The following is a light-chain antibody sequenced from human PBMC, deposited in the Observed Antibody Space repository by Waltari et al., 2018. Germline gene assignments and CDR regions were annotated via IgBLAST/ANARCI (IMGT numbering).Light chain of an antibody. J-gene: IGKJ1*01. CDR1: QSVATY. CDR2: GAS. V-gene: IGKV3-20*01. Sequence: EIVLTHSPGTLSLSPGERATLPCRASQSVATYLAWYQQTTGQAPRLLIYGASSRATGVPDRFSASESGTDFSLTISSLEPEDFAVYYGQHYVRLPVTFGQGTKVEIK. CDR3: QHYVRLPVT.